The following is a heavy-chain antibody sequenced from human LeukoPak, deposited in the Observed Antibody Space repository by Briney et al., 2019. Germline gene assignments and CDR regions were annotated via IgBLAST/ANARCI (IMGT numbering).Heavy chain of an antibody. J-gene: IGHJ4*02. V-gene: IGHV4-4*07. Sequence: PSETLSLTCTVSGGSISSYYWSWIRQPAGKGLEWIGRIYTSGSTNYNPSLKSRVTMSVDTSKNQFSLKLSSVTAADTAVYYCAGRAYDYDSTVYIDYWGQGTLVTVSS. CDR2: IYTSGST. CDR3: AGRAYDYDSTVYIDY. D-gene: IGHD3-22*01. CDR1: GGSISSYY.